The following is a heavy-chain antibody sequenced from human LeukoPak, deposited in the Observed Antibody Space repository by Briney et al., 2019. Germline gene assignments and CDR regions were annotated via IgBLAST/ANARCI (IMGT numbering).Heavy chain of an antibody. D-gene: IGHD2-15*01. Sequence: SETLSLTCAVYGGSFSGYYCSWIRQPPGKGLEWIGEINHSGSTNYNPSLKSRVTISVDTSKNQFSLKLSSVTAADTAVYYCARVGGTYAFDIWGQGTMVTVSS. CDR3: ARVGGTYAFDI. CDR2: INHSGST. CDR1: GGSFSGYY. V-gene: IGHV4-34*01. J-gene: IGHJ3*02.